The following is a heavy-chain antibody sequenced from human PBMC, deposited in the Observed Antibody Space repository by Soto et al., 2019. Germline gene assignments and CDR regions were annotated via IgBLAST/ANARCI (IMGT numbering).Heavy chain of an antibody. J-gene: IGHJ5*02. CDR1: GFTFSDYH. D-gene: IGHD3-16*01. CDR2: IRSSGSTI. Sequence: QVQLVESGGGLVKPGGSLRLSCAASGFTFSDYHMSWIRQAPGKGLEWVSYIRSSGSTIYYADSVTGRSTISRDNAENSLYLQMHSLRADDTAVYYCARGIGAPNWFDPWGQGTLVTVSS. CDR3: ARGIGAPNWFDP. V-gene: IGHV3-11*01.